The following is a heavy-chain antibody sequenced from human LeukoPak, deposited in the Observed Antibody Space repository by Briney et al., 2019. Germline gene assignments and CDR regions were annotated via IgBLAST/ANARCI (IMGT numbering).Heavy chain of an antibody. J-gene: IGHJ6*03. CDR2: IYYSGST. V-gene: IGHV4-59*12. CDR1: GGSISSYY. CDR3: ARDTSRMTYYMDV. Sequence: SETLSLTCTVSGGSISSYYWSWIRQPPGKGLEWIGYIYYSGSTNYNPSLKSRVTISVDTSKNQFSLKLSSVTAADTAVYYCARDTSRMTYYMDVWGKGTTVTVSS. D-gene: IGHD2-15*01.